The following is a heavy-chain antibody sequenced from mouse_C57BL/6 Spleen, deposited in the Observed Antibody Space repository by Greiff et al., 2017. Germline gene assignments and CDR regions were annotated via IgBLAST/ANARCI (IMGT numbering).Heavy chain of an antibody. Sequence: EVQLQESGPGLVKPSQSLSLTCSVTGYSITSGYYWNWIRQFPGNKLEWMGYISYDGSNNYNPSLKNRISITRDTSKNQFFLKLNSVTTEDTATXYCARGSGYAMDYWGQGTSVTVSS. CDR3: ARGSGYAMDY. V-gene: IGHV3-6*01. CDR1: GYSITSGYY. D-gene: IGHD3-2*02. J-gene: IGHJ4*01. CDR2: ISYDGSN.